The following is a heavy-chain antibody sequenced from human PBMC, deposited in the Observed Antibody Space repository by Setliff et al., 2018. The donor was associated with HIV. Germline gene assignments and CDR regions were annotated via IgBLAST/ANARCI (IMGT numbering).Heavy chain of an antibody. Sequence: ASVKVSCKASGYTFTGYSMHWVRQAPGQGLEWMGWINPDSGGINFAQKFQGRVTMTRVTSISTAYMELSGLRSDDTAVYYCARGGPLRFLEWLLSFFDYWGQGALVTVSS. V-gene: IGHV1-2*02. CDR1: GYTFTGYS. J-gene: IGHJ4*02. D-gene: IGHD3-3*01. CDR2: INPDSGGI. CDR3: ARGGPLRFLEWLLSFFDY.